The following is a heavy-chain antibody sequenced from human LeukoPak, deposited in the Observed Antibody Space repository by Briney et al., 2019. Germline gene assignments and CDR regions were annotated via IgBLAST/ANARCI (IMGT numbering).Heavy chain of an antibody. CDR1: GFTFSSNR. CDR3: ASGGHLDY. V-gene: IGHV3-74*01. CDR2: INSDGSST. J-gene: IGHJ4*02. Sequence: GGFLRLSCAASGFTFSSNRMHWVRQAQRKGPVWVSRINSDGSSTSYADSVRGRFTISRDNAKNTLYLQMNSLRAEDTAVYYCASGGHLDYWGQGALVTVAS. D-gene: IGHD3-3*01.